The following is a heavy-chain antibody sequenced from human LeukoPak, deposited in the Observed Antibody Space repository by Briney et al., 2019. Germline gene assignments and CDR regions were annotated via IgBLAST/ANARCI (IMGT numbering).Heavy chain of an antibody. CDR2: IYYSGST. Sequence: PSETLSLTCTVSGVSISSYYWSWIRQPPGKGLEWIGYIYYSGSTNYNPSLKSRVIISVDTSKNQFSLKLSSVTAADTAVYYCARSVEGYCRGGSCYYYSYCMDVWGKGTTVTVSS. CDR3: ARSVEGYCRGGSCYYYSYCMDV. J-gene: IGHJ6*03. CDR1: GVSISSYY. V-gene: IGHV4-59*01. D-gene: IGHD2-15*01.